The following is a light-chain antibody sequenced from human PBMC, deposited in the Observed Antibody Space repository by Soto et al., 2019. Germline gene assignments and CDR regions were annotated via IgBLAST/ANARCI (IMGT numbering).Light chain of an antibody. Sequence: DFQMTQSPSTLSASVGDRVIITCRASQSINNWLAWYQQKPGRAPKVLIYEASNLESGVPSRFSGSGSGTEFTLTISSLQPDDFATYYCQQYDHYPLTFGPGTKVDF. CDR1: QSINNW. CDR2: EAS. J-gene: IGKJ3*01. V-gene: IGKV1-5*03. CDR3: QQYDHYPLT.